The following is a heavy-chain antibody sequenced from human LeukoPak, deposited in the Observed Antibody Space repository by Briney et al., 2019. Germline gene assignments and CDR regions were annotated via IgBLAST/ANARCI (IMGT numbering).Heavy chain of an antibody. Sequence: PSETLSLTCTVSGGSISSGDYYWSWIRQPPGKGLEWIGYIYYSGSTYYNPSLKSRVTISVDTSKNQFSPKLSSVTAADTAVYYCARDLYYGGNSGAFDIWGQGTMVTVSS. CDR2: IYYSGST. V-gene: IGHV4-30-4*01. J-gene: IGHJ3*02. CDR1: GGSISSGDYY. CDR3: ARDLYYGGNSGAFDI. D-gene: IGHD4-23*01.